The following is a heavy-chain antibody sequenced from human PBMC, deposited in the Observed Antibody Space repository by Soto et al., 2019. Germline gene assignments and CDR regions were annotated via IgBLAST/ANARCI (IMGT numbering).Heavy chain of an antibody. CDR1: VFTFSSYG. V-gene: IGHV3-30*18. CDR2: ISYHASNT. Sequence: GRSLRLSCAASVFTFSSYGIHLVRQAPGKGLEWVELISYHASNTYYADSVKGRFTISRYKSKNTLYLQMNSLRAEDTAVYYLAKDKAWLRLSLEAWGQGIMVTVAS. CDR3: AKDKAWLRLSLEA. D-gene: IGHD5-12*01. J-gene: IGHJ4*02.